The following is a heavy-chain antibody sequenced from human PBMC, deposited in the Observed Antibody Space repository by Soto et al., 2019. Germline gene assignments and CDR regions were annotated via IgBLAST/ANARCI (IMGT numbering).Heavy chain of an antibody. CDR2: IYYSGST. V-gene: IGHV4-31*03. Sequence: SETLSLTCTVSGGSISSGGYFWSWIRQPPGKGLEWIGYIYYSGSTYYNPSLKSRVTISVDTSKNQFSLKLSSVTAADTAVYYCARGGGYGESRPYLDFDPWGQGTLVTVSS. J-gene: IGHJ5*01. D-gene: IGHD3-10*01. CDR3: ARGGGYGESRPYLDFDP. CDR1: GGSISSGGYF.